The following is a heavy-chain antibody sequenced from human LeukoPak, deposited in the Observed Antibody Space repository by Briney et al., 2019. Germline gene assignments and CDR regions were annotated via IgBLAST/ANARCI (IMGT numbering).Heavy chain of an antibody. Sequence: RGSLRLSCAASGFTFSSYAMSWVRQAPGKGLEWVSAISGSGGSTYYADSVKGRYTISRDNSKNTLYLQMNSLRAEDTAVYYCARGGYSYGYYPVWGQGTLVTVSS. CDR3: ARGGYSYGYYPV. V-gene: IGHV3-23*01. D-gene: IGHD5-18*01. J-gene: IGHJ4*02. CDR2: ISGSGGST. CDR1: GFTFSSYA.